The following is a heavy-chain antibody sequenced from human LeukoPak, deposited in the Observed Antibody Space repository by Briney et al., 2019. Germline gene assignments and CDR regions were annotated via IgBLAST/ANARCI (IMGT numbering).Heavy chain of an antibody. Sequence: GGSLRLSCAGTGFTFSNYPMNWVRQAPGKGLEWVSYISSTGSTIYYADSVKGRFTISRDNAKNSLYLQMNSLRAEDTAVYFCARVPAAITNLGQYYFDYWGQGTLVTVSS. CDR3: ARVPAAITNLGQYYFDY. J-gene: IGHJ4*02. CDR2: ISSTGSTI. V-gene: IGHV3-48*04. D-gene: IGHD2-2*02. CDR1: GFTFSNYP.